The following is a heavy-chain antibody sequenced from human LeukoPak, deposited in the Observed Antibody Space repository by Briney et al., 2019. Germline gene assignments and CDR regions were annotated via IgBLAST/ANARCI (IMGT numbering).Heavy chain of an antibody. V-gene: IGHV4-59*01. CDR1: GGSISSYY. CDR3: ARAPGIAVADTYFDY. Sequence: SETLSLTCTVSGGSISSYYWSWIRQPPGKGPEWIGYIYYTGSTNYNPSLKSRVTISVDTSKNQFSLKLSSVTAADTAVYYCARAPGIAVADTYFDYWGQGTLVTVSS. J-gene: IGHJ4*02. CDR2: IYYTGST. D-gene: IGHD6-19*01.